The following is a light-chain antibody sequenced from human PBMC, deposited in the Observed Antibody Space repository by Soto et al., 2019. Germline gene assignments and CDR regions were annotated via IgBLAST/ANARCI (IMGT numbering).Light chain of an antibody. CDR2: KAS. Sequence: DIQMTQSPSTLSASVGDRVTITCRASQSISSWLAWYQQKPGKAPKLLIYKASSLESGVPSRFSGSGSGTEFTLTISSLQPDDFSVYYCQQRSNWPPTFGGGAKVEIK. V-gene: IGKV1-5*03. CDR1: QSISSW. CDR3: QQRSNWPPT. J-gene: IGKJ4*01.